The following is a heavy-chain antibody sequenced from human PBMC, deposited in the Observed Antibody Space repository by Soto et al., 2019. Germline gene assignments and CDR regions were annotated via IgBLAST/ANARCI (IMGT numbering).Heavy chain of an antibody. Sequence: QVQLVQSGAEVKKPGSSVQVSCKASGGTFSSYAISWVRQAPGQGLEWMGGIIPIFGTANYAQKFQGRVTITADESTGTGYMELSSLRSEDTAVYYCARDNDYDSSGYLVSAFDIWGQGTMVTVSS. V-gene: IGHV1-69*01. CDR3: ARDNDYDSSGYLVSAFDI. CDR2: IIPIFGTA. D-gene: IGHD3-22*01. J-gene: IGHJ3*02. CDR1: GGTFSSYA.